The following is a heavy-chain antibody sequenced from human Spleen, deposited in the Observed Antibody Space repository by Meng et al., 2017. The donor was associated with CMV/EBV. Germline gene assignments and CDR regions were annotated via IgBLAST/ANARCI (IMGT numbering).Heavy chain of an antibody. J-gene: IGHJ6*02. CDR1: GYTFTGYY. V-gene: IGHV1-2*02. CDR3: ARVRFLEWSYAMDV. Sequence: ASVKVSCRASGYTFTGYYMHWVRQAPGQGLEWMEWINPNSGGKKFAQKFQGRVTMTRDTSISTAYMEVSSLRPEDTAVYYCARVRFLEWSYAMDVWGQGTTVTVSS. CDR2: INPNSGGK. D-gene: IGHD3-3*01.